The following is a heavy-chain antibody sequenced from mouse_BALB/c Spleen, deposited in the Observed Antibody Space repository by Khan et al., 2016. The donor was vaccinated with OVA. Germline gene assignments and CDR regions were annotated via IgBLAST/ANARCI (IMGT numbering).Heavy chain of an antibody. CDR3: ARREYLMTWFAY. CDR2: IWSGGST. CDR1: GFSLTNFG. V-gene: IGHV2-2*02. J-gene: IGHJ3*01. Sequence: QVQLKESGPGLVQPSQSLSITCTVSGFSLTNFGVHWVRQSPGKGLEWLGVIWSGGSTDYNAAFKSRLSISKDNSKSQVFFKMNRLQANDTATYYCARREYLMTWFAYWGQGTLVTVSA.